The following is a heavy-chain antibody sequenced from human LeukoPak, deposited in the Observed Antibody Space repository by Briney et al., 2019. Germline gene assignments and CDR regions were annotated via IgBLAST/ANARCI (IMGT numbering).Heavy chain of an antibody. CDR2: ISGSSTTI. CDR3: AKEGQWLGDDAFDI. CDR1: GFTFSSYS. D-gene: IGHD6-19*01. Sequence: GGSLRLSCAASGFTFSSYSMNWVRQAPGKGLEWVSYISGSSTTIYYADSVEGRFTISRDNAKNSLYLQMNSLRAEDTAVYYCAKEGQWLGDDAFDIWGQGTMVTVSS. J-gene: IGHJ3*02. V-gene: IGHV3-48*01.